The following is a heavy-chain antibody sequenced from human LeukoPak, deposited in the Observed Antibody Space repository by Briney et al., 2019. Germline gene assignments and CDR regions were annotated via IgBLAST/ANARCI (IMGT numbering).Heavy chain of an antibody. CDR2: IYYSGST. V-gene: IGHV4-59*08. J-gene: IGHJ3*02. CDR3: QARRINNGKSRGNDAFDI. CDR1: GGSISSYY. Sequence: SETLSLTCTVSGGSISSYYWSWIRQPPGKGLEWIGYIYYSGSTNYNPSLKSRVTISVDTSKNQFSLKLSSVTAADTAVYYCQARRINNGKSRGNDAFDIWGQGTMVTVSS. D-gene: IGHD3-10*01.